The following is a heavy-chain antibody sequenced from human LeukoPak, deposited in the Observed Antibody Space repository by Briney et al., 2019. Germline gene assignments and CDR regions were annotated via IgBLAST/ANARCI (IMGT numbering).Heavy chain of an antibody. CDR1: GFTFSNYW. V-gene: IGHV3-74*01. CDR2: INTDGSST. CDR3: ARVESGSCSTTRCRNIDY. Sequence: GGSLRLSCAASGFTFSNYWMHWVRQAPGKGLVWASRINTDGSSTNYADSVKGRFTISRDNAKNTLYVQMNSLRVEDTAVYYCARVESGSCSTTRCRNIDYWGQGTLVTVSS. J-gene: IGHJ4*02. D-gene: IGHD2-2*01.